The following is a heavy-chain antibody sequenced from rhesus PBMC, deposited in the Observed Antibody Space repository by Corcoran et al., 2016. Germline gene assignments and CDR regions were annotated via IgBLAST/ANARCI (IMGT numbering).Heavy chain of an antibody. V-gene: IGHV3-136*01. CDR3: TRGIAAAGPLDY. D-gene: IGHD6-31*01. CDR2: ISYTCKTI. Sequence: EVQLVESGGGLVQPGGSLRLSCAASGFTFSSYDMSWVRQAPGKGLEWVSYISYTCKTIYYADSVKGRFTISRDNAKNSLSLQMSSLRAEDTAVYYCTRGIAAAGPLDYWGQGVLVTVSS. J-gene: IGHJ4*01. CDR1: GFTFSSYD.